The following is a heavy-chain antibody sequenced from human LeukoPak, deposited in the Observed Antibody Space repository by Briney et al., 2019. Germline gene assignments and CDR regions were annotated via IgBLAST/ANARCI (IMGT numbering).Heavy chain of an antibody. Sequence: ASVKVSCKASGYTFTGYYIHWVRPAPGQGLEWMGWINPNSDGTNYAQKFQGRVTMTSDTSISTAYMELSRLRSDDTAFYYCARDLNVYPYYFDFWGQGTLVTVSS. CDR2: INPNSDGT. CDR3: ARDLNVYPYYFDF. D-gene: IGHD3-10*02. CDR1: GYTFTGYY. V-gene: IGHV1-2*02. J-gene: IGHJ4*02.